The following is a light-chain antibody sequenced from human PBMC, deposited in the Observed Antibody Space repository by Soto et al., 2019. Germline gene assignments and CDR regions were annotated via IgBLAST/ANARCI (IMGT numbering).Light chain of an antibody. V-gene: IGLV2-14*01. CDR2: EVS. CDR1: SSDVGGYKY. Sequence: QSALTQPASVSGSPGQSITISCTGTSSDVGGYKYVSWYQQHPDKAPKLIIFEVSNRPSGISSRFSGSKSGNTASLTSSGLQAEDEAEYDCASYTSSSTSVIFGRGTKLTVL. CDR3: ASYTSSSTSVI. J-gene: IGLJ2*01.